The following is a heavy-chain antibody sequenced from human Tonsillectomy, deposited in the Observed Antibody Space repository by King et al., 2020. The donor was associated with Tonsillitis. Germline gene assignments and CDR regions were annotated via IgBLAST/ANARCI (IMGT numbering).Heavy chain of an antibody. Sequence: QLVQSGGGLVKPGGSLRLSCAASGFTFSDYYMSWIRQAPGKGLEGVSYISSSTIYTNYADSVKGRFTISRDNAKNSLYLQMNSLRAEDTAVYYCAREGYYDSSRAYAFDIWGQGTVVTVSS. V-gene: IGHV3-11*05. CDR2: ISSSTIYT. J-gene: IGHJ3*02. CDR1: GFTFSDYY. D-gene: IGHD3-22*01. CDR3: AREGYYDSSRAYAFDI.